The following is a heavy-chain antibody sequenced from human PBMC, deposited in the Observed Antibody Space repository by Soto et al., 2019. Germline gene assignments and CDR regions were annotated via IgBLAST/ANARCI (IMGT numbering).Heavy chain of an antibody. V-gene: IGHV4-34*01. J-gene: IGHJ4*02. CDR3: ARAPPLYGSGSYDY. Sequence: QVQLQQWGAGLLKPSETLSLTCAVYGGSFSGYYWSWIRQPPEKGLEWIGEINHSGSTNYNPSLKRRVIIAVDTSKNQFSLKLSSVTAADTAVYYCARAPPLYGSGSYDYWGQGTLVTVSS. CDR2: INHSGST. D-gene: IGHD3-10*01. CDR1: GGSFSGYY.